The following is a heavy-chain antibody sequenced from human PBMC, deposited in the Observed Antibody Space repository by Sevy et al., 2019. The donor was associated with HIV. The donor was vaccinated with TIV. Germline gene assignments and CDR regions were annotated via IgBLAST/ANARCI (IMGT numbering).Heavy chain of an antibody. Sequence: GGSLRLSCAASGFTVSSNYMSWVRQAPGKGLEWVSVIYSCGSTYYADSVKGRFTISRDNSKNTAYLQMNSLRAEDTAMYYCARDREAAAGTPYYYYMDIWGKGTTVTVSS. CDR1: GFTVSSNY. V-gene: IGHV3-53*01. J-gene: IGHJ6*03. CDR2: IYSCGST. CDR3: ARDREAAAGTPYYYYMDI. D-gene: IGHD6-13*01.